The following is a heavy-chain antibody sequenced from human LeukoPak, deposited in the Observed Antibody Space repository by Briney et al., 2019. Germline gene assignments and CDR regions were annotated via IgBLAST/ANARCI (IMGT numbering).Heavy chain of an antibody. J-gene: IGHJ1*01. Sequence: SETLSLTCAVSGYSISSGYYWGWIRQPPGKGLEWIGSIYYSGSTYYNPSLKSRVSMSVDTSENQFSLELTSVTAADTAVYYCARRRYYDSTGYLDWGQGTLVTVSS. D-gene: IGHD3-22*01. CDR1: GYSISSGYY. CDR3: ARRRYYDSTGYLD. CDR2: IYYSGST. V-gene: IGHV4-38-2*01.